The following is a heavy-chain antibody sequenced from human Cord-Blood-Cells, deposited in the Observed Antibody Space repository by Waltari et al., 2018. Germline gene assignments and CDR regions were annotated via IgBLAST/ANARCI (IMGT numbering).Heavy chain of an antibody. Sequence: QVQLVASGGGVVQPGWSLRRPRAGPGLTFSSLGTNWVRQAPGKGLEWVAFIWYDGSNKYYADSVKGRFTISRDNSKNTLYLQMNSLRAEDTAVYYCARDGGNYFDYWGQGTLVTVSS. V-gene: IGHV3-33*01. CDR1: GLTFSSLG. CDR2: IWYDGSNK. D-gene: IGHD3-16*01. CDR3: ARDGGNYFDY. J-gene: IGHJ4*02.